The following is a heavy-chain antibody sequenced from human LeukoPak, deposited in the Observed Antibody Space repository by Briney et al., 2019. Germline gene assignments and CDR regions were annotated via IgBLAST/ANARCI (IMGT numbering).Heavy chain of an antibody. V-gene: IGHV3-23*01. J-gene: IGHJ1*01. CDR2: ISGSGGST. Sequence: GGSLRLSCAASGFTFSSYAMSWVRQAPGKGLEWVSAISGSGGSTYYADSVKGRFTISRDNSKNTLYLQMNSLRAEDTAVYYCAKIPPMMYCGGDCYEEYFRHWGQGTLVTVSS. CDR3: AKIPPMMYCGGDCYEEYFRH. CDR1: GFTFSSYA. D-gene: IGHD2-21*01.